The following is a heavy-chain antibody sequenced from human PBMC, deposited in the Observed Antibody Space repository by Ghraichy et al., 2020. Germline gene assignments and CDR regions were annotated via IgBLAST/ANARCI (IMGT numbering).Heavy chain of an antibody. CDR2: IYYSGST. D-gene: IGHD6-6*01. CDR3: ARESGAARPNAYFDY. V-gene: IGHV4-59*01. CDR1: GGSISSYY. Sequence: SETLSLTCTVSGGSISSYYWSWIRQPPGKGLEWIGYIYYSGSTNYNPSLKSRVTISVDTSKNQFSLKLSSVTAADTAVYYCARESGAARPNAYFDYWGQGTLVTVSS. J-gene: IGHJ4*02.